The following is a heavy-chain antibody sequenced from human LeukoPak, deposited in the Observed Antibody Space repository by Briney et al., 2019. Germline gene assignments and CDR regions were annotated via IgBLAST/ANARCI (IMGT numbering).Heavy chain of an antibody. J-gene: IGHJ4*02. D-gene: IGHD2-15*01. CDR1: GYTFTGYY. CDR3: AREPRIEGLDY. CDR2: INPNSGGT. V-gene: IGHV1-2*02. Sequence: ASVKVSCKASGYTFTGYYMHWVRQAPGQGLEWMGWINPNSGGTNYEQKFQGRVTLTRDTFISTAYMELSRLRSDDTAVYYCAREPRIEGLDYWGQGTLVTVSS.